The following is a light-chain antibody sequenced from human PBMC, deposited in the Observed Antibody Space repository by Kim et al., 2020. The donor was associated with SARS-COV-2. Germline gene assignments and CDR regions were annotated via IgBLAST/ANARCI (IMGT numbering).Light chain of an antibody. Sequence: QYVLTQPPSVSGAPGQRVTISCTGSSSNIGAGYDVHWYQQLPGTAPKLLIYGNSNRPSGVPDRFSGSKSGTSASLAITGLQAEDEADYYCQSYDSSLSGSVFGGWTQLTVL. CDR2: GNS. V-gene: IGLV1-40*01. CDR1: SSNIGAGYD. CDR3: QSYDSSLSGSV. J-gene: IGLJ2*01.